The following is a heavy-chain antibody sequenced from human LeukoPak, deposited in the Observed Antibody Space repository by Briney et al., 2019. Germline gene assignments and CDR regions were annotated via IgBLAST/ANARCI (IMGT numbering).Heavy chain of an antibody. CDR2: IYYSGST. CDR3: AGGYSYALCYFDY. V-gene: IGHV4-59*08. J-gene: IGHJ4*02. Sequence: PSETLSLTCTVSGGSISSYYWSWIRQPPGKGLEWIGYIYYSGSTNYNPSLKSRVTISVDTSKNQFSLKLSSVTAADTAVYYCAGGYSYALCYFDYWGQGTLVTVSS. CDR1: GGSISSYY. D-gene: IGHD5-18*01.